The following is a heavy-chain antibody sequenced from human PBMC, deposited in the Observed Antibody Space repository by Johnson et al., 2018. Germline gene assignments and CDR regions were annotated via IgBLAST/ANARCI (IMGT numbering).Heavy chain of an antibody. CDR2: MNSDGSST. V-gene: IGHV3-74*01. Sequence: VQLQESGGGLVQXGGSLRLXCAASGFTFSSYWMHWVRQAPGKGLVWVSRMNSDGSSTSYADTVKGRFTIARDNAKNTLYLQMNSLRAEDTAGYYCARVLGYDSPIWGQGTMVTVSS. CDR3: ARVLGYDSPI. J-gene: IGHJ3*02. CDR1: GFTFSSYW. D-gene: IGHD3-22*01.